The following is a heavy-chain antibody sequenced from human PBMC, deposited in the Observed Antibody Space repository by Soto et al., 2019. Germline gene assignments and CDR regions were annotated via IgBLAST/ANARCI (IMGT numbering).Heavy chain of an antibody. CDR1: ESIFTKSG. CDR3: ARLRSDCGGGTCSGSF. CDR2: MNPTVGTT. V-gene: IGHV1-69*01. Sequence: QLVQSGAEVKKPDSSVKVSCKASESIFTKSGVTWVRQAPGQGLEWMGGMNPTVGTTHYAQRFQGRLTIYVDESRTTVNMGLSNLTPDDTAEYYCARLRSDCGGGTCSGSFWGQGTLVTVSS. D-gene: IGHD2-15*01. J-gene: IGHJ4*02.